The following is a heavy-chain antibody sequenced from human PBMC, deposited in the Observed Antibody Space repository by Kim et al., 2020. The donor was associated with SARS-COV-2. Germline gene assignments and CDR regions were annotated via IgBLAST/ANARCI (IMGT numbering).Heavy chain of an antibody. CDR2: ISYDGSNK. V-gene: IGHV3-30-3*01. CDR3: ARDPCSRLRGLTYSYYGMDV. J-gene: IGHJ6*04. Sequence: GGSLRLSCAASGFTFSSCAIHWVRQAPGKGLEWVAVISYDGSNKNYADSVKGRFTISRDNSKNTLYLQMNSLRAEDTALYYCARDPCSRLRGLTYSYYGMDVWGKGTTVTVSS. D-gene: IGHD3-10*01. CDR1: GFTFSSCA.